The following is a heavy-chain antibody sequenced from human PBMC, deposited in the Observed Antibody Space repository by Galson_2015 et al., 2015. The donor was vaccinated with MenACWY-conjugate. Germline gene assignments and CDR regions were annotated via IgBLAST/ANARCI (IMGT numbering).Heavy chain of an antibody. V-gene: IGHV3-48*02. J-gene: IGHJ6*02. CDR1: GFTFSLYS. CDR2: ISSSSSTI. D-gene: IGHD2-15*01. CDR3: ARERGDIVVVVAKDRGGNYYYGMDV. Sequence: SLRLSCAASGFTFSLYSMNWVRQAPGKGLEWVSYISSSSSTIYYADSVKGRFTISRDNAKRSLYLQMNSLRDEDTAVYYCARERGDIVVVVAKDRGGNYYYGMDVWGQGTTVTVSS.